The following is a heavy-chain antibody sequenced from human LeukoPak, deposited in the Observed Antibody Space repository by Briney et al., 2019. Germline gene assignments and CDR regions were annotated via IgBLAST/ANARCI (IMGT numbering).Heavy chain of an antibody. D-gene: IGHD6-13*01. CDR3: ARDLGYSSSWSWFDP. J-gene: IGHJ5*02. CDR1: GYTFTGYY. CDR2: INPNSGGT. V-gene: IGHV1-2*02. Sequence: ASVKVSCKASGYTFTGYYMHWVRQAPGQGLEWMGGINPNSGGTNYAQKFQGRVTMTRDTSISTAYMELSRLRSDDTAVYYCARDLGYSSSWSWFDPWGQGTLVTVSS.